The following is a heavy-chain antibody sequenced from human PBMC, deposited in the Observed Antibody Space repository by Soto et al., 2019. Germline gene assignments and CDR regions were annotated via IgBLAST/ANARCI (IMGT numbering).Heavy chain of an antibody. V-gene: IGHV1-69*13. CDR3: ARDKSLWYYYDWAFDI. D-gene: IGHD3-22*01. CDR2: IIPIFGTA. J-gene: IGHJ3*02. Sequence: SVKVSCKASGGTFSSYAISWVRQAPGQGLEWMGGIIPIFGTANYAQKFQGRVTITADESTSTAYMELSSLRSEDTAVYYCARDKSLWYYYDWAFDIWGQGTMVTVSS. CDR1: GGTFSSYA.